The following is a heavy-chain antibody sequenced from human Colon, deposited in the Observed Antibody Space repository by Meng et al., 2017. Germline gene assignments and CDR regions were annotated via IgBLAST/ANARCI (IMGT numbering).Heavy chain of an antibody. Sequence: SETLSLTCSVSGASLSNFYWAWIRQPAGKGLEWIGRVYPRGGNNYNPSLKSRVAMSVDTSKNQFSLRLSSVTAADTALYFCARDYIDPSDHYYPLDYWGQGTLVTVSS. J-gene: IGHJ4*02. CDR2: VYPRGGN. CDR3: ARDYIDPSDHYYPLDY. CDR1: GASLSNFY. V-gene: IGHV4-4*07. D-gene: IGHD3-22*01.